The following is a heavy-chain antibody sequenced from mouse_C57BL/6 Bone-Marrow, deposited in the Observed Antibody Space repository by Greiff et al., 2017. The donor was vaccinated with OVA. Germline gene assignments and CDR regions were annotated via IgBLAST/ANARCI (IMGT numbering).Heavy chain of an antibody. CDR3: AKLYDYDWYFDV. CDR1: GFTFSSYG. Sequence: VQLVESGGDLVKPGGSLKLSCAASGFTFSSYGMSWVRQTPDKRLEWVATISSGGSYTYYPDSVKGRFTISRDNAKNTLYLQMSSLKSEDTAMYYCAKLYDYDWYFDVWGTGTTVTVSS. V-gene: IGHV5-6*01. J-gene: IGHJ1*03. CDR2: ISSGGSYT. D-gene: IGHD2-4*01.